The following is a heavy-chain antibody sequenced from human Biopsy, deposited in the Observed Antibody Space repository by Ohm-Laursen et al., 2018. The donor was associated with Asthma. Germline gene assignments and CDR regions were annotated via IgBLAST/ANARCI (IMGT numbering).Heavy chain of an antibody. D-gene: IGHD4-23*01. J-gene: IGHJ3*02. CDR2: IYSGGTS. V-gene: IGHV3-53*01. Sequence: ETLSFTCAASGFTVSRDHMFWVRQAPGKGLEWVSVIYSGGTSDTADSVRGRFTISRDFYKNMLYLQMHSLRAEDTAVYYCARAYGGNFFSGAFDIWGQGTMVTVSS. CDR1: GFTVSRDH. CDR3: ARAYGGNFFSGAFDI.